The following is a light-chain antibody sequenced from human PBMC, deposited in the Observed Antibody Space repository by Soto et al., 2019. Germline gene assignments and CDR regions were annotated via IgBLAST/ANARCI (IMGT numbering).Light chain of an antibody. Sequence: EIVMTQSPATLSVSPGGRATLSCRASQSISDTLAWYQQKPGQAPRLLIYSASRRATGFPGRFSGSGSGTDFTLTISSLQSEDLAVYYDQQYNNWPWTFGQGTKVEIK. V-gene: IGKV3-15*01. J-gene: IGKJ1*01. CDR3: QQYNNWPWT. CDR1: QSISDT. CDR2: SAS.